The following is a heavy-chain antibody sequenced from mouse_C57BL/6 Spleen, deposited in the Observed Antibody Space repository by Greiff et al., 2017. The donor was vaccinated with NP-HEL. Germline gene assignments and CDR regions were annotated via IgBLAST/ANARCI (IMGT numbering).Heavy chain of an antibody. CDR2: IHPNSGST. J-gene: IGHJ1*03. CDR1: GYTFTSYW. D-gene: IGHD1-1*01. Sequence: VKLQQPGAELVKPGASVKLSCKASGYTFTSYWMHWVKQRPGQGLEWIGMIHPNSGSTNYNEKFKSKATLTVDKSSSTAYMQLSSLTSEDSAVYYCARPVVGYFDVWGTGTTVTVSS. V-gene: IGHV1-64*01. CDR3: ARPVVGYFDV.